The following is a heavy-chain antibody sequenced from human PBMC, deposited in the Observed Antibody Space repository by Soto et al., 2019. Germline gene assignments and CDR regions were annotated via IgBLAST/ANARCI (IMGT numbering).Heavy chain of an antibody. D-gene: IGHD3-10*01. CDR3: TRAQFEFGSYFGLDV. V-gene: IGHV1-8*01. J-gene: IGHJ6*02. CDR2: MNPDRENT. Sequence: QVHLVQSGAEVKQPGASVRVSCKASGYTFTNYDITWVRQATGQGLAWMGSMNPDRENTGSPQKCQGRFTMSVNTSINTAYMELTSPRSEDTAVYYCTRAQFEFGSYFGLDVWGHGTTATVSS. CDR1: GYTFTNYD.